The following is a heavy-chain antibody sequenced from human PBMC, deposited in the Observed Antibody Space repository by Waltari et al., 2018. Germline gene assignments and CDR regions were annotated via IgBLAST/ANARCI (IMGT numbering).Heavy chain of an antibody. CDR1: GGSISSGGYS. CDR2: IYHSGST. CDR3: ARDEETFSSWYRVGGLDP. D-gene: IGHD6-13*01. J-gene: IGHJ5*02. Sequence: QLQLQESGSGLVKPSQTLSLTCAVSGGSISSGGYSWSWIRQPPGKGLEWIGSIYHSGSTYYNPSLKSRVTISVDTSKNQFSLKLSSVTAADTAVYYCARDEETFSSWYRVGGLDPWGQGTLVTVSS. V-gene: IGHV4-30-2*03.